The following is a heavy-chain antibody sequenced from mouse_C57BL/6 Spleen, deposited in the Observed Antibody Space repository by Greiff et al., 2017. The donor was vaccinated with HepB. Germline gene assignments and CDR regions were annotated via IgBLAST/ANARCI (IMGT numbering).Heavy chain of an antibody. D-gene: IGHD4-1*01. V-gene: IGHV5-4*01. Sequence: EVKLVESGGGLVKPGGSLKLSCAASGFTFSSYAMSWVRQTPEKRLEWVATISDGGSYTYYPDNVKGRFTISRDNAKNNLYLQMSHLKSEDTAMYYWARDTRWDGFAYWGQGTLVTVSA. CDR1: GFTFSSYA. J-gene: IGHJ3*01. CDR2: ISDGGSYT. CDR3: ARDTRWDGFAY.